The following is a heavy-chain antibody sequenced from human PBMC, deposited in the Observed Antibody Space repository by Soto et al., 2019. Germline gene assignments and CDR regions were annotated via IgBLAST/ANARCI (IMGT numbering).Heavy chain of an antibody. CDR3: ARLMDPYSGPHLDI. J-gene: IGHJ3*02. CDR1: GYTFTGYY. D-gene: IGHD1-26*01. Sequence: ASVKVSCKASGYTFTGYYIHWVRQAPGQGLEWMGWINPNTGGTNYAQKFQGRVTMTRDTSISTAHMELSTLKSDDAAVYYCARLMDPYSGPHLDIWGQGTMVTVSS. CDR2: INPNTGGT. V-gene: IGHV1-2*02.